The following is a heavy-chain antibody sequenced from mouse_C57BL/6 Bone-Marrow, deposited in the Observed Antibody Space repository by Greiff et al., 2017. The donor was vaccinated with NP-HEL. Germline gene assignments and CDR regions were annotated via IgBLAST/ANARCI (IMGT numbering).Heavy chain of an antibody. Sequence: VQLQQSGAELVRPGASVKLSCTASGFNIKDDYMHWVKQRPEQGLEWIGWIDPENGDTAYASKFQGKATITADKSSNTAYLQLSSLTSEDTAVYYCTTWILRYAMDYWGQGTSVTVSS. CDR2: IDPENGDT. CDR1: GFNIKDDY. CDR3: TTWILRYAMDY. V-gene: IGHV14-4*01. J-gene: IGHJ4*01. D-gene: IGHD1-1*01.